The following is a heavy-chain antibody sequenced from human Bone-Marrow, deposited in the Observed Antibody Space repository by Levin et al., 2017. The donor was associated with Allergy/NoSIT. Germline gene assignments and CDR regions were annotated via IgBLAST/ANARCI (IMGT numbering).Heavy chain of an antibody. CDR1: GGSISGYY. D-gene: IGHD4-23*01. J-gene: IGHJ4*02. Sequence: PSQTLSLTCSVSGGSISGYYWSWIRQPPGKGLEWIGYIYYSGSTNYNPSLKSRLTISVDTSKNQFSLKLSSVTAADTAVYYCARLATVVTPSSHYYFDYWGQGTLVTVSS. CDR2: IYYSGST. V-gene: IGHV4-59*08. CDR3: ARLATVVTPSSHYYFDY.